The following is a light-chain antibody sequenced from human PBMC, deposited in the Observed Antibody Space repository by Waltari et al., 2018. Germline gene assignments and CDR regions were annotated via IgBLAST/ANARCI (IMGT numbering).Light chain of an antibody. J-gene: IGKJ1*01. Sequence: DVVMTQSPLSLPGSLGQPASISCRSSQSLVHTDGHTYLNWFQQRPGQSPRRLIYKVSNRDSGVPDRFSGSGSDTAFTLKISRVEAEDVGIYYCMQATNWPLTFGQGTKVEIQ. V-gene: IGKV2-30*02. CDR2: KVS. CDR3: MQATNWPLT. CDR1: QSLVHTDGHTY.